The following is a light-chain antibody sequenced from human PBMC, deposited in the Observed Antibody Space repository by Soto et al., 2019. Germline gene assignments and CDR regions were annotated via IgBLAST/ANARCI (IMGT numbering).Light chain of an antibody. Sequence: IQMTRSPSCLSASVRDRVTITCRASQGISNELGWYQQRPGKAPKVLIYGASNLQSGVPSRFSGSASGTDFTLTISRLEPEDFAVYYCQQYGSSPRTFGQGTKVDIK. CDR2: GAS. J-gene: IGKJ1*01. CDR1: QGISNE. CDR3: QQYGSSPRT. V-gene: IGKV1-6*01.